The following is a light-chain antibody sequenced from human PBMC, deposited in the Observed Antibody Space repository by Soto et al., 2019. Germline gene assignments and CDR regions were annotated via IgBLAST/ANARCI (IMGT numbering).Light chain of an antibody. V-gene: IGLV4-69*01. CDR3: QTWGTGIEV. J-gene: IGLJ3*02. CDR1: SGHSSYI. Sequence: QSVLTQSPSASASLGASVKLTCTLSSGHSSYIIAWHQQQPEKGPRYLMTLNSDGSHSKGDGLPDRFSGSSSGAERYLSIPSLQSEDEADYYCQTWGTGIEVFGGGTKLTVL. CDR2: LNSDGSH.